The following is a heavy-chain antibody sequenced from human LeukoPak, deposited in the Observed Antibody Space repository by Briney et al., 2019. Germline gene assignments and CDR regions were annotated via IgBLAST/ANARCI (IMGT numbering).Heavy chain of an antibody. CDR2: FSYDGSTK. Sequence: GGSLRLSCAASGFTFSTYAMHWVRQAPGKGLEWVALFSYDGSTKYYADSVKGRFTISRDNSKKSLYLQMNSLRAEDTAVYYCARAKEGFSGFDYLFDYWGKGTLVTVSS. D-gene: IGHD5-12*01. CDR3: ARAKEGFSGFDYLFDY. V-gene: IGHV3-30-3*01. CDR1: GFTFSTYA. J-gene: IGHJ4*02.